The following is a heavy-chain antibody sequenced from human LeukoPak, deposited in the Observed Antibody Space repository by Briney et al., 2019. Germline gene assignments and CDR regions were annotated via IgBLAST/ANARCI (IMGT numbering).Heavy chain of an antibody. CDR2: ISSSSSYI. J-gene: IGHJ4*02. CDR1: GFTFSSYS. CDR3: ARDRISQWLAPPGY. D-gene: IGHD6-19*01. Sequence: GGSLRLSCAASGFTFSSYSMNWVRQAPGKGLEWVSSISSSSSYIYYADSVKGRFTISSDNAKNSLYLQMNSLRAEDTAVYYCARDRISQWLAPPGYWGQGTLVTVSS. V-gene: IGHV3-21*01.